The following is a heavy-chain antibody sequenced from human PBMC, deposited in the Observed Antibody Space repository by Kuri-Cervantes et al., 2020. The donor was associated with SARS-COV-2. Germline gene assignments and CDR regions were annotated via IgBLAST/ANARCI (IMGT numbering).Heavy chain of an antibody. D-gene: IGHD3-22*01. Sequence: GGSLRLSCTASGFTFGDYAMSWVRQAPGKGLEWVGFIRSKAYGGTTEYAASVKGRFTISRDDSKSIAYLQMNSLKTEDTAVYYCTVNYDSSGLDAFDIWGQGTMVTVSS. J-gene: IGHJ3*02. CDR2: IRSKAYGGTT. CDR1: GFTFGDYA. V-gene: IGHV3-49*04. CDR3: TVNYDSSGLDAFDI.